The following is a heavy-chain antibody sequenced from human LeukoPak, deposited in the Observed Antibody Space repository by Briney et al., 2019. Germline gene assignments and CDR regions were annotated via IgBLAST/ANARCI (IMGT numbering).Heavy chain of an antibody. J-gene: IGHJ6*02. Sequence: GGSLRLSCAASKFAFSSYAMSWVRQAPGKGLEWVSAISGSGGSTYYADSVKGRFTISRDNSKNTLYLQMNSLRAEDTAVYYCAKVVGSSSSGSMDVWGQGTTVTVSS. D-gene: IGHD6-6*01. CDR1: KFAFSSYA. CDR2: ISGSGGST. CDR3: AKVVGSSSSGSMDV. V-gene: IGHV3-23*01.